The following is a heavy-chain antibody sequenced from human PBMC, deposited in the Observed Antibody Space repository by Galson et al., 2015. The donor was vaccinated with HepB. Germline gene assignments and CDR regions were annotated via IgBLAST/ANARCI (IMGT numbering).Heavy chain of an antibody. CDR3: ARGSTGSVLRFLEWLVPPYYYYYMDV. CDR2: IYYSGST. D-gene: IGHD3-3*01. CDR1: GGSISSGDYY. V-gene: IGHV4-30-4*01. J-gene: IGHJ6*03. Sequence: TLSLTCTVSGGSISSGDYYWSWIRQPPGKGLEWIGYIYYSGSTYYNPSLKSRVTISVDTSKNQFSLKLSSVTAADTAVYYCARGSTGSVLRFLEWLVPPYYYYYMDVWGKGTTVTVSS.